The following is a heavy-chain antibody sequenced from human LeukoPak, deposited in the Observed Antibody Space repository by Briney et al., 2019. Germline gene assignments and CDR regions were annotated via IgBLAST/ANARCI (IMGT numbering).Heavy chain of an antibody. CDR2: INHSGST. Sequence: SETLSLTCAVYGGSFSGYYWSWIRQPPGKGLEWIGEINHSGSTNYNPSLKSRVTISVDTSKNQFSLKLSSVTAADTAVYYCARAVRGSYRPFDDWGQGTLVTVSS. J-gene: IGHJ4*02. V-gene: IGHV4-34*01. D-gene: IGHD1-26*01. CDR1: GGSFSGYY. CDR3: ARAVRGSYRPFDD.